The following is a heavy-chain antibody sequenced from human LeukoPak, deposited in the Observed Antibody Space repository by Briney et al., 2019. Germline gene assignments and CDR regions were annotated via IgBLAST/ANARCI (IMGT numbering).Heavy chain of an antibody. J-gene: IGHJ4*02. CDR1: GFTFSSYW. CDR3: AKDRGVGIYYFDS. Sequence: GGSLRLSCAASGFTFSSYWMNWARQAPGKGLEWVASINHNGNVNYYVDSVKGRFTISRDNAKSSLYLQMNSLRTEDTALYYCAKDRGVGIYYFDSWGQGTLVTVSS. V-gene: IGHV3-7*03. D-gene: IGHD1-26*01. CDR2: INHNGNVN.